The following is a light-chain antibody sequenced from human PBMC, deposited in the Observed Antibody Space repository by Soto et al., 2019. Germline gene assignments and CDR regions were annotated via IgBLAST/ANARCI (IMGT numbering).Light chain of an antibody. CDR1: QSVSSN. Sequence: EIVMTQSPAILSVSPGERATLSCRASQSVSSNLAWYQHKPGQAPRLLIYGASSRASGVPDRFSGSGSGTDFTLTISSLQPEDFAVYYCQQRSNWLTFGGGTKVDIK. J-gene: IGKJ4*01. V-gene: IGKV3D-15*01. CDR3: QQRSNWLT. CDR2: GAS.